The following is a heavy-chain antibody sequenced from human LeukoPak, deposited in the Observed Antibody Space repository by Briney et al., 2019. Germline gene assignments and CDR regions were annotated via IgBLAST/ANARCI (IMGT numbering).Heavy chain of an antibody. Sequence: GGSLRLSCAASGFTFSSYSMNWVRQAPGKGLEWVSSITSSSSYIFYADSVKGRFTISRDNAKNSLYLQMNSLRAEDTAVYYCASLHDIVVIPDATIDYWGQGTLVTVSS. CDR1: GFTFSSYS. D-gene: IGHD2-2*01. J-gene: IGHJ4*02. CDR3: ASLHDIVVIPDATIDY. CDR2: ITSSSSYI. V-gene: IGHV3-21*01.